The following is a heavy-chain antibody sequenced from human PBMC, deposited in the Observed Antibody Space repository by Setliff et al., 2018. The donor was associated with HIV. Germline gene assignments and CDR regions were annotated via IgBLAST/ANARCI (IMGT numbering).Heavy chain of an antibody. CDR1: GGTFSSFA. D-gene: IGHD5-12*01. J-gene: IGHJ4*02. V-gene: IGHV1-69*13. CDR2: IIPIFGTS. CDR3: ARGWMATLNGPIGY. Sequence: SVKVSCKASGGTFSSFAISWVRQAPGQGLEWMGGIIPIFGTSNYAQKFQGRVTITADESTSTAYMELSSLRSEDTAVYYCARGWMATLNGPIGYWGQGTLVTVSS.